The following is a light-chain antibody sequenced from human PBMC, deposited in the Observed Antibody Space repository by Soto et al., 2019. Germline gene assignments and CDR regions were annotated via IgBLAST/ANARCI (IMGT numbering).Light chain of an antibody. V-gene: IGLV1-40*01. J-gene: IGLJ2*01. CDR1: SSNIGAGYD. CDR3: QSYDSSLNV. CDR2: GNS. Sequence: QSVLTQPPSVSGAPGQRVTISCTGSSSNIGAGYDVHWYQQLPGTAPKLLIYGNSNRPSGVPDRFSGSKSGTSASLAITGLQAEYEADYYCQSYDSSLNVFGGGTKVTVL.